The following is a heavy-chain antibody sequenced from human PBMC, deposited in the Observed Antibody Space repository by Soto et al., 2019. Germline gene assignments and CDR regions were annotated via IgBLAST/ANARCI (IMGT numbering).Heavy chain of an antibody. Sequence: SETLSLTCAVSGYSISIGYYLGWIRQPPGKGLEWIGSIYHSGSTYYNPSLKSRVSLSIDTSKNQFSLNLSSVTAADTAMYYCVRDDGRGYVWGQGTMVTVSS. CDR2: IYHSGST. V-gene: IGHV4-38-2*02. CDR1: GYSISIGYY. J-gene: IGHJ3*01. CDR3: VRDDGRGYV. D-gene: IGHD2-15*01.